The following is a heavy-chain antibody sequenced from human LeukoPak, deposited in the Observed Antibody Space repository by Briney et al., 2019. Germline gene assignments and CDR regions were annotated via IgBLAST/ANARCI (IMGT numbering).Heavy chain of an antibody. V-gene: IGHV1-18*04. J-gene: IGHJ4*02. D-gene: IGHD1-26*01. CDR2: IGAYNGNT. CDR1: GYTLTSSG. CDR3: ARARRSGSYPPGY. Sequence: ASVKVSCKASGYTLTSSGISWVRQAPGQGVEGRGWIGAYNGNTNYAQKLQGRVTMPTATSTSTAYMELRSLRSDHTAVYYCARARRSGSYPPGYWGQGTLVTVSS.